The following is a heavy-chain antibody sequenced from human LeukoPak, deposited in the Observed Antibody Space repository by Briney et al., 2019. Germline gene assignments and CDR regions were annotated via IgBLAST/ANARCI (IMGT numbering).Heavy chain of an antibody. D-gene: IGHD3-22*01. CDR3: ARQEGLGSGYYL. CDR2: INYSGST. CDR1: GASISNFY. J-gene: IGHJ4*02. Sequence: KPSETLSLTCTISGASISNFYWSWIRQPPGKGLEWIGSINYSGSTNYNPSLKSRVTISVDTSKNQFSLKLSSVTAADTAVYYCARQEGLGSGYYLWGQGTLVTVSS. V-gene: IGHV4-59*08.